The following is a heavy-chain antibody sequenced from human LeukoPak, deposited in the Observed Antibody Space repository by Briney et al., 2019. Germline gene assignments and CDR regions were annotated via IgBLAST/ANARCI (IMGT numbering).Heavy chain of an antibody. CDR1: GGSISSTNYL. CDR3: ARVGLPLVGAFDI. V-gene: IGHV4-39*07. Sequence: SETLSLTCTVSGGSISSTNYLWGWIRQPPGKGLEWIGSISYTGTTYYNPSLKSRVTISVDTSKNQFSLKLSSVTAADTAVYYCARVGLPLVGAFDIWGQGTMVTVSS. CDR2: ISYTGTT. J-gene: IGHJ3*02. D-gene: IGHD5-18*01.